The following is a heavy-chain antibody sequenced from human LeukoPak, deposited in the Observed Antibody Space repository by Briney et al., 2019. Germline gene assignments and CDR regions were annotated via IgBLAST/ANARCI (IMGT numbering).Heavy chain of an antibody. J-gene: IGHJ4*02. Sequence: GGSLRLSCAASGFTFSSYEMNWVRQAPEKGLEWVSYISSSGSPIYYADSVKGRFTISRDNAKNSLYLQMNSLRAEDTAVYYCARSLTFGSRGQGTLVTVSS. D-gene: IGHD3-16*01. CDR3: ARSLTFGS. CDR1: GFTFSSYE. V-gene: IGHV3-48*03. CDR2: ISSSGSPI.